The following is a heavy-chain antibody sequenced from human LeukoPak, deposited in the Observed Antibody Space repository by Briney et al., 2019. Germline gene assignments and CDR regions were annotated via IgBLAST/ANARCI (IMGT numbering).Heavy chain of an antibody. V-gene: IGHV4-34*01. CDR3: ARGQGGIAARLDY. J-gene: IGHJ4*02. Sequence: SETLSVTCAVYGGSFSGYYWSWIRQPPGKGLEWIGEINHSGSTNYNPSLKSRVTISVDTSKNQFSLKLSSVTAADTAVYYCARGQGGIAARLDYWGQGTLVTVSS. CDR2: INHSGST. CDR1: GGSFSGYY. D-gene: IGHD6-6*01.